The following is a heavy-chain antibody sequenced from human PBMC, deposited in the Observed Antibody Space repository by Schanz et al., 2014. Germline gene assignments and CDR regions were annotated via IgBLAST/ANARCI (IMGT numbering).Heavy chain of an antibody. Sequence: EVQLVESGGGLVQPGGSLRLSCTVSGFTFSNYSMNWVRQAPGKGLEWVSGMSGSGSTADYADSVKGRFTISRDNGKNSLYLQMNSLRAEDTAVYFCARDYESDLSSPRHDAFDVWGQGTVVTVSS. CDR1: GFTFSNYS. CDR3: ARDYESDLSSPRHDAFDV. CDR2: MSGSGSTA. D-gene: IGHD3-22*01. V-gene: IGHV3-48*01. J-gene: IGHJ3*01.